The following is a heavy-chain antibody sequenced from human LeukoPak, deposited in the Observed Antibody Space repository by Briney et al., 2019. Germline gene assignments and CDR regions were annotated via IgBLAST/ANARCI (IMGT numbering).Heavy chain of an antibody. CDR3: AKYAGVMVVAATGVGYYFDY. J-gene: IGHJ4*02. CDR1: GFTFSSYA. Sequence: GGSLRLSCAASGFTFSSYAMSWVRQAPGKGLEWVSAISGSGGSTYYADSVKGRFTISRDNSKNTLYLQMNSLRAEDTAVYYCAKYAGVMVVAATGVGYYFDYWGQGTLVTVSS. CDR2: ISGSGGST. V-gene: IGHV3-23*01. D-gene: IGHD2-15*01.